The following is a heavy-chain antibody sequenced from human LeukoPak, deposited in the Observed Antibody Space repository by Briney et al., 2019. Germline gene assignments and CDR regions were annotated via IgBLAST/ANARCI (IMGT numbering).Heavy chain of an antibody. Sequence: GGSLRLSCAASGFTFSDYYMSWIRQAPGKGLEWVSYISSSGSTIYHADSVKGRFTISRDNAKNSLYLQMNSLRAEDTAVYYCARDEYSSDYFDYWGQGTLVTVSS. CDR3: ARDEYSSDYFDY. CDR1: GFTFSDYY. J-gene: IGHJ4*02. D-gene: IGHD6-19*01. CDR2: ISSSGSTI. V-gene: IGHV3-11*04.